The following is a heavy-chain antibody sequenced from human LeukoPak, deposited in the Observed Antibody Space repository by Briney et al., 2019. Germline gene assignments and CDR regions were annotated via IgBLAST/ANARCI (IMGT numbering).Heavy chain of an antibody. CDR1: GGSINSINYY. V-gene: IGHV4-39*07. CDR2: IYYSGPT. Sequence: PSETLSLTCTVSGGSINSINYYWGWIRQPPGKRLEWIGNIYYSGPTYYNPSLKSRVTISIDTSKNQFSLKLSSVTAADTAVYYCARDFSPPYSSSWYGSLVGANWFDPWGQGTLVTVSS. D-gene: IGHD6-13*01. CDR3: ARDFSPPYSSSWYGSLVGANWFDP. J-gene: IGHJ5*02.